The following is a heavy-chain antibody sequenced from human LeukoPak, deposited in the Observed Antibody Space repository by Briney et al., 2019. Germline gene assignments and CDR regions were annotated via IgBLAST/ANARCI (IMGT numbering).Heavy chain of an antibody. CDR2: IYYSGST. J-gene: IGHJ5*02. CDR3: ARSPHSGTNWFDP. D-gene: IGHD1-26*01. CDR1: GGSISSSSYY. V-gene: IGHV4-39*01. Sequence: SETLSLTCTVSGGSISSSSYYWGWIRQPPGKGLEWIGNIYYSGSTYYNPSLKSRVTISVDTSKNQFSLKLSSVTAADTAVYYCARSPHSGTNWFDPWGQGTLVTVSS.